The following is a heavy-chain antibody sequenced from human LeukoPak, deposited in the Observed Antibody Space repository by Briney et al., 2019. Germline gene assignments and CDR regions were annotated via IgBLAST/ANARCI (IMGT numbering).Heavy chain of an antibody. CDR3: ARDSGYVGYSSSWFGYYYYYMDV. CDR2: ISAYNGNT. V-gene: IGHV1-18*01. D-gene: IGHD6-13*01. J-gene: IGHJ6*03. Sequence: ASVKVSCKASGYTFTSYGISWVRQAPGQGLEWMGWISAYNGNTNYAQKLQGRVTMTTDTSTSTAYMELRSLRSDDTAVYYCARDSGYVGYSSSWFGYYYYYMDVWGKGTTVTISS. CDR1: GYTFTSYG.